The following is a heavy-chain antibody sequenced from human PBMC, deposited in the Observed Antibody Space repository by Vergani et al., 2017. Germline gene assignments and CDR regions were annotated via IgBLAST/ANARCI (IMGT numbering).Heavy chain of an antibody. J-gene: IGHJ6*03. CDR3: ARARGSGSWGYYYYYMDV. CDR1: GYTFTSYY. CDR2: INPSGGST. D-gene: IGHD3-10*01. Sequence: QVQLVQSGAEVKKPGASVKVSCKASGYTFTSYYMHWVRQAPGQGLEWMGIINPSGGSTSYAQKFQGRVTMTRDTSTSTVYMELSSLRSEDTAVYYCARARGSGSWGYYYYYMDVWGKGTTVTVSS. V-gene: IGHV1-46*01.